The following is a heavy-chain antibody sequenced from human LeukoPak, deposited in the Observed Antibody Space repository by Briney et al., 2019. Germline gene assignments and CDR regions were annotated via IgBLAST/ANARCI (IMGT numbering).Heavy chain of an antibody. V-gene: IGHV3-7*01. CDR3: ATWSVGLNY. CDR1: IFTFSDSW. J-gene: IGHJ4*02. D-gene: IGHD1-26*01. Sequence: GGSLRLSCVASIFTFSDSWTSWLRQAPGKGLEWVAHTNEAGSIKYYVDSVKGRFTISRDNVKRSQYLQMNSLRAEDTAVYYCATWSVGLNYWGQGTLVTVSS. CDR2: TNEAGSIK.